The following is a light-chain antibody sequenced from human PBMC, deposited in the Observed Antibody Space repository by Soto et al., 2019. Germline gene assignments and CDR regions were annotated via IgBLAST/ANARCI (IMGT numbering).Light chain of an antibody. CDR2: GVS. CDR3: QQYGGLPRT. Sequence: EVVLTQSPGTLSLSPGESAILSCRASQSIKKNYLAWFQQKPGQAPRLLIYGVSNRATGIPDRFRGSGSGTDFTLAISRLEPEDFAVYYCQQYGGLPRTFGQGTKVEIK. V-gene: IGKV3-20*01. J-gene: IGKJ1*01. CDR1: QSIKKNY.